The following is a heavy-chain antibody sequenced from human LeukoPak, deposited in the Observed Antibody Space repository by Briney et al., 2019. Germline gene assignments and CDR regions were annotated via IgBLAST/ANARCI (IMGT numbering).Heavy chain of an antibody. CDR1: GGSISSYY. CDR2: IYSSGST. Sequence: PSETLSLTCTVSGGSISSYYWSWIRQPPGKGLEWIGYIYSSGSTNYSPSLKSRVTVSVDASKNQFSLKLSSVTAADTAVYYCARLRDWFDPWGQGTLVTVSS. CDR3: ARLRDWFDP. J-gene: IGHJ5*02. V-gene: IGHV4-59*08.